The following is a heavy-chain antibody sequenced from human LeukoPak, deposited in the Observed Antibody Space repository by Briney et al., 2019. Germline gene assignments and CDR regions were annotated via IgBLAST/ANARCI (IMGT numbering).Heavy chain of an antibody. Sequence: RASVKVSCKASGYTFTGYYMHWVRQAPGQGLEWMGWINPNSGGTNYAQKFQGRVTMTRDTSISTAYMEPSRLRSDDTAVYYCARGNRYCSSTSCLLFDYWGQGTLVTVSS. CDR2: INPNSGGT. CDR3: ARGNRYCSSTSCLLFDY. J-gene: IGHJ4*02. CDR1: GYTFTGYY. D-gene: IGHD2-2*01. V-gene: IGHV1-2*02.